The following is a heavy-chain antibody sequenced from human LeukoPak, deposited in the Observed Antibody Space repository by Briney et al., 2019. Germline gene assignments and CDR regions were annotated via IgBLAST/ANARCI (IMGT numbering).Heavy chain of an antibody. J-gene: IGHJ4*02. Sequence: GASVKVSCKASGYTFTSYYMHWVRQAPGQGLEWMGIINPSGGSTSYAQKFQGRVTMTRDTSTSTVYMELSSLRSEGTAVYYCARGGEDIVVVPAAILDYWGQGTLVTVSS. D-gene: IGHD2-2*01. V-gene: IGHV1-46*01. CDR3: ARGGEDIVVVPAAILDY. CDR2: INPSGGST. CDR1: GYTFTSYY.